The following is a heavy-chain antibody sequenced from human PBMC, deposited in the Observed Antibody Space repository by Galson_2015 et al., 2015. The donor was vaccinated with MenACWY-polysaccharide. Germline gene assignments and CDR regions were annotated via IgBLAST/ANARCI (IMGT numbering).Heavy chain of an antibody. J-gene: IGHJ6*02. CDR2: IYPSDSDV. D-gene: IGHD3-10*01. CDR3: ARKDHGTGSMDV. Sequence: QSGAEVKKPGESLTISCTASGYLLTSFAIGWVRQMPGKGLEWLGIIYPSDSDVKYNPSFQGQVTFSADRSTNTAYLQWSSLKASDSAMYYCARKDHGTGSMDVWGQGTTVTVSS. V-gene: IGHV5-51*01. CDR1: GYLLTSFA.